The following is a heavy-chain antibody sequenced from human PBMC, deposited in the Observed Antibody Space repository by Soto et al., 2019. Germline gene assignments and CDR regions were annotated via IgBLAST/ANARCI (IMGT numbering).Heavy chain of an antibody. CDR2: TFYRSRWYS. CDR1: GDSVSTNSGA. Sequence: SQILSLTCAISGDSVSTNSGAWNWIRQSPSRGLEWLGRTFYRSRWYSDYADSVKGRININSDTSKNQFSLQLSSVTPEDTAVYYCARAGSTMYRLHPHFDYWGQGTLVTVSS. V-gene: IGHV6-1*01. J-gene: IGHJ4*02. CDR3: ARAGSTMYRLHPHFDY. D-gene: IGHD3-9*01.